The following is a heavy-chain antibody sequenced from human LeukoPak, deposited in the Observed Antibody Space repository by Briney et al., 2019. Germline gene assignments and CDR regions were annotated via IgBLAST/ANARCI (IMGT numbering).Heavy chain of an antibody. D-gene: IGHD4-11*01. CDR2: SNCSGRT. CDR1: GGSLSSNSYY. CDR3: ARHFRYGNYANGMDV. J-gene: IGHJ6*02. V-gene: IGHV4-39*01. Sequence: SETLSLTCTVSGGSLSSNSYYWVRLPQPPGKGRVWIMNSNCSGRTYYNPAFNRRATITVDTTNTQFSLKVSSVTDADTADYYCARHFRYGNYANGMDVWGQGATVTVSS.